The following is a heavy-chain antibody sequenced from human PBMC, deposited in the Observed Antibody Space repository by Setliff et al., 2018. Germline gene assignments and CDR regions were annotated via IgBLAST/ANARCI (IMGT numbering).Heavy chain of an antibody. J-gene: IGHJ4*02. Sequence: ASVKVSCKASGYTFTSYGISWVRQAPGQGLEWMGWISAYNGNTNYAQKLQGRVTMTTDTSTSTAYMELSSLRSEDTAVYYCARGPLGYNFWSGSSYWGQGTLVTVSS. CDR1: GYTFTSYG. CDR2: ISAYNGNT. D-gene: IGHD3-3*01. V-gene: IGHV1-18*01. CDR3: ARGPLGYNFWSGSSY.